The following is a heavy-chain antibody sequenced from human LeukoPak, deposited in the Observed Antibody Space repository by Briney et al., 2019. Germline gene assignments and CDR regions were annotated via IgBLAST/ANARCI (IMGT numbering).Heavy chain of an antibody. V-gene: IGHV3-30*04. CDR3: ARDKGTSYPSSFDY. CDR1: GFTFSSYV. D-gene: IGHD6-6*01. J-gene: IGHJ4*02. CDR2: ISYDGSNE. Sequence: GGSLRLSCAASGFTFSSYVMHWVRQAPGKGLEWVAIISYDGSNEYYADSVKGRFTISRDNSKNTLYLQKNSLRAADTAVYYCARDKGTSYPSSFDYWGQGTLVTVSS.